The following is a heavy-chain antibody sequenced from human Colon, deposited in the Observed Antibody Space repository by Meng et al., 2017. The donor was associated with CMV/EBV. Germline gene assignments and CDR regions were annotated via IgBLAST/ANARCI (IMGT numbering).Heavy chain of an antibody. CDR1: TFSDYY. CDR2: IKPNSGGT. D-gene: IGHD3-10*01. Sequence: TFSDYYMHWVRQDPGQGLEWMGRIKPNSGGTDYPQKFQGRVTITRDMSLNTVYMELSNLRSDDTAVYYCARRPNYYGSRDYRKPDFDSWGQGTLVTVSS. J-gene: IGHJ4*02. CDR3: ARRPNYYGSRDYRKPDFDS. V-gene: IGHV1-2*06.